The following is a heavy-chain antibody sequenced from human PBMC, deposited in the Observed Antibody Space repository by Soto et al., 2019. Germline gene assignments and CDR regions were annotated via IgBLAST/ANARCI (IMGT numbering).Heavy chain of an antibody. J-gene: IGHJ4*02. V-gene: IGHV4-30-2*01. D-gene: IGHD2-15*01. CDR3: ARGRYCSGGSCVPFDY. CDR2: IYPSGMP. CDR1: GGSISNAAYS. Sequence: SETLSLTCTVSGGSISNAAYSWSWIRQPPGKGLEWIGYIYPSGMPFYNPSLRSRVTISIDRSNDQFSLNLKSVTAADTAVYYCARGRYCSGGSCVPFDYWGQGTLVTVSS.